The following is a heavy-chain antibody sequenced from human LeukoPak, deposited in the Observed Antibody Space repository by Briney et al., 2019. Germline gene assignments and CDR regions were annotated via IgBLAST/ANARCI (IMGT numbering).Heavy chain of an antibody. D-gene: IGHD3-10*01. V-gene: IGHV4-4*02. Sequence: PSGTLSLTCAVSGGSISSNWWSWVRQPPGKGLEWIGEIEDRGNTNYNPSLKSRVTISVDKSKNQFSLKLSSLTAADTAVYYCAGAGTYYLDYRGQGTLVTVSS. CDR3: AGAGTYYLDY. CDR1: GGSISSNW. CDR2: IEDRGNT. J-gene: IGHJ4*02.